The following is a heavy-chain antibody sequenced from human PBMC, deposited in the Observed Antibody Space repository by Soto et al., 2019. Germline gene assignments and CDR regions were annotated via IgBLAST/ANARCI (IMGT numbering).Heavy chain of an antibody. CDR2: IYYSGST. V-gene: IGHV4-31*03. J-gene: IGHJ6*02. CDR3: ARDRSDITGTFNHYYYYGMDV. CDR1: GGSISSGGYY. Sequence: SETLSLTCTVSGGSISSGGYYWSWIRQHPGKGLEWIGYIYYSGSTYYNPSLKSRVTISVDTSKNQFSLKLSSVTAADTAMYYCARDRSDITGTFNHYYYYGMDVWGQRTTVTVSS. D-gene: IGHD1-7*01.